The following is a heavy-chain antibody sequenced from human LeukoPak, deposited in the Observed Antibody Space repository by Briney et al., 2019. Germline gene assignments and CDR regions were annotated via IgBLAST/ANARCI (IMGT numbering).Heavy chain of an antibody. CDR3: ARDLFTSPFDP. CDR2: ISSSSSYI. Sequence: GGSLRLSCAASGFTFSSNSMNWVRQAPGKGLEWVSSISSSSSYIYYADSVKGRFTISRDNAKNSLYLQMNSLRAEDTAVYYCARDLFTSPFDPWGQGTLVTVSS. CDR1: GFTFSSNS. V-gene: IGHV3-21*01. J-gene: IGHJ5*02. D-gene: IGHD3-3*01.